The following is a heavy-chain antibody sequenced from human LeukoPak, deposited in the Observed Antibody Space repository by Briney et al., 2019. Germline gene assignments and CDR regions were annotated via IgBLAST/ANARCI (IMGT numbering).Heavy chain of an antibody. J-gene: IGHJ4*02. CDR1: GFLFKSNG. CDR2: IRSDGNVT. D-gene: IGHD3-3*01. CDR3: AKDHGFWSGYLF. Sequence: GGSLRLSCEASGFLFKSNGMYWVRQAPGKGLEWVAFIRSDGNVTKYLDSVKGRFTISRDNSENTLYLQVTNLRPDDTAVYFCAKDHGFWSGYLFWGQGTLVTVSS. V-gene: IGHV3-30*02.